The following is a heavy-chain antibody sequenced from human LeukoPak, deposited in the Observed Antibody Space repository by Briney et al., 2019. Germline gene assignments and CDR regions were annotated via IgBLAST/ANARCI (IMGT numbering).Heavy chain of an antibody. CDR3: ASGYCSGGSCYPNDAFDI. CDR2: ISRSAGTT. CDR1: GFTFSNYD. J-gene: IGHJ3*02. V-gene: IGHV3-23*01. D-gene: IGHD2-15*01. Sequence: GGSLRLSCVASGFTFSNYDMNWVRQAPGMGLEWVSTISRSAGTTYYADSVKGRFTISRDNAKNSLYLQMNSLRAEDTAVYYRASGYCSGGSCYPNDAFDIWGQGTMVTVSS.